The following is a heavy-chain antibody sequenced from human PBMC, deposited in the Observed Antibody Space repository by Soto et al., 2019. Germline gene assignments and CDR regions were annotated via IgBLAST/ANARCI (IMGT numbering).Heavy chain of an antibody. CDR3: AKGWLVRGGQFDY. J-gene: IGHJ4*02. CDR1: GFTFSSYV. CDR2: ISDSGGTT. Sequence: PGGSLRLSCAASGFTFSSYVMSWVRQAPGKGLEWVSGISDSGGTTYYAGSVRGRFTISRDNSKNTLYLQMNSLRAEDTAVYYCAKGWLVRGGQFDYWGQGTLVTVSS. D-gene: IGHD6-19*01. V-gene: IGHV3-23*01.